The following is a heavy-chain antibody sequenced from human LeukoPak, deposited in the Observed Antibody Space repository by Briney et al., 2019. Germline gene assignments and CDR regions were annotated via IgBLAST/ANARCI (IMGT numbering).Heavy chain of an antibody. CDR1: GFTFSSYW. D-gene: IGHD3-10*01. V-gene: IGHV3-7*03. CDR3: AKDFGTTAGPYAFDI. J-gene: IGHJ3*02. CDR2: IKQDGSEK. Sequence: GGSLRLSCAASGFTFSSYWMSWVRQAPGKGLEWVANIKQDGSEKYYVDSVKGRFTISRDNAKNSLYLQMNSLRAEDTAVYYCAKDFGTTAGPYAFDIWGQGTMVTVSS.